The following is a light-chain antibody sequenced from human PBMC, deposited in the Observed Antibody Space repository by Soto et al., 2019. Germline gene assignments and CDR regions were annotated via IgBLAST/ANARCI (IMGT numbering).Light chain of an antibody. CDR3: QLYGNYRWP. CDR1: QSVSSRY. V-gene: IGKV3-20*01. Sequence: EIVLTQSPVTLSLSPGERATLSSRASQSVSSRYLAWYQQKPGQAHRRIISGASTRATGIPDRFSDSGSGPDFTFTIRRLETVDFAVYYCQLYGNYRWPFGQETKVQIQ. CDR2: GAS. J-gene: IGKJ1*01.